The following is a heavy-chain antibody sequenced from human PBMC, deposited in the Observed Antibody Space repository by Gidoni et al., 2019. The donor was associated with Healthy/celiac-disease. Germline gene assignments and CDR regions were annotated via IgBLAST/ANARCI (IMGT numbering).Heavy chain of an antibody. CDR1: GGSFSGYY. CDR2: INHSGST. CDR3: ASASGNFDY. V-gene: IGHV4-34*01. J-gene: IGHJ4*02. Sequence: QVQLQQWGAGLLKPSETLSLTCALYGGSFSGYYWSWIRQPPGKGLEWIGEINHSGSTNYNPSLKSRVTISVDTSKNQFSLKLSSVTAAETAVYYCASASGNFDYWGQGTLVTVSS.